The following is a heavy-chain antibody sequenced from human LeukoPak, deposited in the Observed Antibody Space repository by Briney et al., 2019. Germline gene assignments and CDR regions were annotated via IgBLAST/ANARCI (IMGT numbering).Heavy chain of an antibody. J-gene: IGHJ6*02. Sequence: ASVKVSCKASGYTFTGYYMHWVRQAPGQGLEWMGWINPNSGGTNYAQKFQGRVTMTRDTSISTAYMELSRLRSDDTAVYYCARIFMDIVATSSGYYYYYYGMDVWGQGTTVTVSS. CDR2: INPNSGGT. CDR3: ARIFMDIVATSSGYYYYYYGMDV. D-gene: IGHD5-12*01. CDR1: GYTFTGYY. V-gene: IGHV1-2*02.